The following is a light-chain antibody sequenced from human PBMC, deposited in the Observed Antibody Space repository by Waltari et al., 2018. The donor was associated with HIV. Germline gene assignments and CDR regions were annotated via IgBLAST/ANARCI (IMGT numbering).Light chain of an antibody. CDR1: QSVSSSY. V-gene: IGKV3-20*01. Sequence: EIVLTQSPGTLSLSPGERATLSCRASQSVSSSYLAWYQQKPGQAPRLFIYGASSRATGIPDRFSGSGSGTDFTLTISRLEPEDFAVYYCQHYDSTPQITFGQGTRLEIK. J-gene: IGKJ5*01. CDR3: QHYDSTPQIT. CDR2: GAS.